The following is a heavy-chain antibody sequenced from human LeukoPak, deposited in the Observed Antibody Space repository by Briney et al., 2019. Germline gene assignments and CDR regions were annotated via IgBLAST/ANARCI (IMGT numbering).Heavy chain of an antibody. V-gene: IGHV3-21*01. CDR3: AREVGATDDY. J-gene: IGHJ4*02. CDR1: GSTFSSYN. D-gene: IGHD1-26*01. CDR2: ISGSSTYI. Sequence: PGESLRLSCAASGSTFSSYNMNWVRQAPGKGLEWVSSISGSSTYIYYADSVRGRFTISRDNAKNSLFLHMNSLRAEDTAVYYCAREVGATDDYWGQGTLVTVSS.